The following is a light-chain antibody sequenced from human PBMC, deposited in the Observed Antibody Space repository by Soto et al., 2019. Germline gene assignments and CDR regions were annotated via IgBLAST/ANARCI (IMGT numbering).Light chain of an antibody. CDR1: QGIRTY. CDR3: QQADTSPVT. CDR2: SVS. V-gene: IGKV1-9*01. Sequence: DVQLTQSPSFLSASVGDRVTITCRASQGIRTYFAWYQEKSGKAPKLLINSVSTLQSGVPSRFSGSGSGTEFTLTISSLPPEDFATYYCQQADTSPVTFGHGTRLEI. J-gene: IGKJ5*01.